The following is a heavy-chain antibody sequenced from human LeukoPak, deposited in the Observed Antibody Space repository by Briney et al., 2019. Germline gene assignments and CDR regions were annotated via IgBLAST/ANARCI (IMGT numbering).Heavy chain of an antibody. CDR1: GESFSGYY. J-gene: IGHJ4*02. V-gene: IGHV4-34*01. CDR2: INHSGST. D-gene: IGHD6-19*01. CDR3: ARLRRGGGWYAPITFFDY. Sequence: SETLSLTCAVYGESFSGYYWSWIRQPPGKGLEWVGEINHSGSTNYNPSLKSRVTISVDTSKNQFSLKLSSVTAADTAVYYCARLRRGGGWYAPITFFDYWGQGTLVTVSS.